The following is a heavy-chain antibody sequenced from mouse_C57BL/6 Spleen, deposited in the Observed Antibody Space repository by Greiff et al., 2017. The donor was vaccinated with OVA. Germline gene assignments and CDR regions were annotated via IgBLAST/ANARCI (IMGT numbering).Heavy chain of an antibody. CDR1: GYTFTSYW. CDR2: INPSNGGT. D-gene: IGHD2-2*01. CDR3: ARVVTAGNAWFAY. V-gene: IGHV1-53*01. Sequence: VQLQQPGPELVKPGASVKLSCKASGYTFTSYWMHWVKQRPGQGLEWIGSINPSNGGTNYNEKFKSKATLTVDRSSSTGYMQLSSLTSEDSAVYYCARVVTAGNAWFAYWGQGTLVTVSA. J-gene: IGHJ3*01.